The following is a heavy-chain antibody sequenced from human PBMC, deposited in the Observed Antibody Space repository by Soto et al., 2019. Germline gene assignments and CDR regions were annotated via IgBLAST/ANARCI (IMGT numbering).Heavy chain of an antibody. Sequence: PETLSLTNAVYGGTFRAYYWSWIRQPPGKGLEWIGEINHSGSTNYSPSLTSRVTISVDTSKNQFSLKLSSVTAADTAVYYCARPRTSRRYYMDVWGKGTTV. CDR1: GGTFRAYY. CDR3: ARPRTSRRYYMDV. D-gene: IGHD1-7*01. V-gene: IGHV4-34*01. J-gene: IGHJ6*03. CDR2: INHSGST.